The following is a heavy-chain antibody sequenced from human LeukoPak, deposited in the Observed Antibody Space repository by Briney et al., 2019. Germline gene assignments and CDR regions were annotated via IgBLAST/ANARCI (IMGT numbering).Heavy chain of an antibody. Sequence: ASVKVACKASGYFFTGYHVQWMRQAPGQGLQWLGRISPDSGDTIYGQTFQGRVTLTRDRSSRTAYLELSRLRSDDTAVYYCAEEIRPGGFDPWGQGTLVTVSS. CDR3: AEEIRPGGFDP. CDR2: ISPDSGDT. J-gene: IGHJ5*02. D-gene: IGHD1-1*01. CDR1: GYFFTGYH. V-gene: IGHV1-2*02.